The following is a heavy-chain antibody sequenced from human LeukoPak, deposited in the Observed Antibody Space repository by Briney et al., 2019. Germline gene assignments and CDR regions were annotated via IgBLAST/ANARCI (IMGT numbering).Heavy chain of an antibody. J-gene: IGHJ4*02. Sequence: GGSLRLSCAASGFIFSSYGMHWVRQAPGKGPEWVALTRYDGSDKYYADSVKGRFTISRDNSKNTLYLQMNSLRAEDTAVYYCAKDLTTVTSQGDYWGQGTLVTVSS. CDR3: AKDLTTVTSQGDY. V-gene: IGHV3-30*02. D-gene: IGHD4-17*01. CDR1: GFIFSSYG. CDR2: TRYDGSDK.